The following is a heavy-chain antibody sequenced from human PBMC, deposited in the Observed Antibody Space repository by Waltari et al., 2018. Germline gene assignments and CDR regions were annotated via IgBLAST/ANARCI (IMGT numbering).Heavy chain of an antibody. V-gene: IGHV4-38-2*01. D-gene: IGHD2-15*01. J-gene: IGHJ4*02. Sequence: QVQLQESGPGLVKPSETLSLTCAVSGYSISSGYYWGWIRQPPGKGLEWIGSIYHSGSTYYNPSLRSRVTISVDTSKNQFSLKLSSVTAADTAVYYCARHQPGYCSGGSCYSFDYWGQGTLVTVSS. CDR2: IYHSGST. CDR1: GYSISSGYY. CDR3: ARHQPGYCSGGSCYSFDY.